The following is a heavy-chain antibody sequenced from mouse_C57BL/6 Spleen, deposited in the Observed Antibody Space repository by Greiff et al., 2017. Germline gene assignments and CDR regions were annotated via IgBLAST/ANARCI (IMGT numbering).Heavy chain of an antibody. CDR2: INPYNGDT. J-gene: IGHJ2*01. D-gene: IGHD1-1*01. CDR3: AGRVGNYVVENYFDY. CDR1: GYSFTGYF. Sequence: EVQLQESGPELVKPGDSVKISCKASGYSFTGYFMNWVMQSHGKSLEWIGRINPYNGDTFYNQKFKGKATVTVDKSSSTAHMELRSLTSEDSAVYYCAGRVGNYVVENYFDYWGQGTTLTVSS. V-gene: IGHV1-20*01.